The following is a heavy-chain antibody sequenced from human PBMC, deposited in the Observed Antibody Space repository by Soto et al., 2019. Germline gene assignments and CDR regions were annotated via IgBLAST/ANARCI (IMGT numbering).Heavy chain of an antibody. CDR2: MYHSGNT. Sequence: QLQLQESGPGLVKPSETLSLTCTVSGDSISSNNYHWGWIRQPPGKGVEWIGSMYHSGNTYHNPSLKSRVTISVDTSKNQLSLNLRSVTAADTAVYYCARHRGPTGPNYWGQGTLVTVSS. D-gene: IGHD3-10*01. CDR3: ARHRGPTGPNY. J-gene: IGHJ4*02. CDR1: GDSISSNNYH. V-gene: IGHV4-39*01.